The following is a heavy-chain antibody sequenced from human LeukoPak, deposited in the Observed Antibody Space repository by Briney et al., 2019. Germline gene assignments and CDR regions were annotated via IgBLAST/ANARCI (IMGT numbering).Heavy chain of an antibody. J-gene: IGHJ4*02. CDR3: ARPRYSSGWYYYY. V-gene: IGHV3-33*01. D-gene: IGHD6-19*01. CDR2: IWYDGSNK. CDR1: GFTFISYG. Sequence: PGGSLRLSCAASGFTFISYGMHWVRQAPGKGLEWVAVIWYDGSNKYYADSVKGRFTISRDNSKNTLYLQMNSPRAEDTAVYYCARPRYSSGWYYYYWGQGTLVTVSS.